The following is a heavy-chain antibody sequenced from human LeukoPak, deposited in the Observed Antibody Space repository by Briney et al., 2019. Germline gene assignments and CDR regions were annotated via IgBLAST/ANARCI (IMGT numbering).Heavy chain of an antibody. CDR2: IYYSGST. Sequence: SQTLSLTCTVSGGSISSGGYYWSWIRQHPGKGLEWIGYIYYSGSTNYNPSLKSRVTISVDTSKNQFSLKLSSVTAADTAVYYCARCGYDILTGYRIFDLWGRGTLVTVSS. D-gene: IGHD3-9*01. V-gene: IGHV4-31*03. J-gene: IGHJ2*01. CDR3: ARCGYDILTGYRIFDL. CDR1: GGSISSGGYY.